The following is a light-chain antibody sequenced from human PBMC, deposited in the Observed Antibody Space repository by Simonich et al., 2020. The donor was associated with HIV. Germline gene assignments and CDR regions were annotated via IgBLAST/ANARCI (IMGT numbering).Light chain of an antibody. J-gene: IGKJ1*01. CDR1: QRISSW. CDR2: KAS. CDR3: QQYNSYPWT. V-gene: IGKV1-5*03. Sequence: DSQMTQSPSTLSASVGDRVTITCRASQRISSWLAWYQQKPGKVPKLLIYKASSLERGVPSRFSGSGSGTEFTLTISSLQPDDFATYYCQQYNSYPWTFGQGTKVEIK.